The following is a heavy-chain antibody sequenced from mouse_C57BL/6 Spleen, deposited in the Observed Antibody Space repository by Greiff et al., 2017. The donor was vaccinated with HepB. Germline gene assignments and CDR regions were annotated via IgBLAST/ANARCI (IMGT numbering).Heavy chain of an antibody. CDR3: AIGASGYAMDY. J-gene: IGHJ4*01. Sequence: QVQLQQPGAELVKPGASVKVSCKASGYTFTSYWMHWVEQRPGQGLEWIGRFHPSDSDTNYNQKFKGKATLTVDKSSSTAYMQLSSLTSEDSAVYYCAIGASGYAMDYWGQGTSVTVSS. D-gene: IGHD3-2*02. CDR2: FHPSDSDT. CDR1: GYTFTSYW. V-gene: IGHV1-74*01.